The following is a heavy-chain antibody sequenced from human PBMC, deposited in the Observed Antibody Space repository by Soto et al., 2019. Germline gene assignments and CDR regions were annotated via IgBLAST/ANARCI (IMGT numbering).Heavy chain of an antibody. J-gene: IGHJ4*02. Sequence: PGESRKIACKGSVYNFAGYWIAWVRQMPGKGLELMGIIYPSDSDTRYRPSFQGQVTISADKYISSAYLQWSSLRASDTAMYYCARGGVSTRTFDYWGQGTPVTVSS. CDR3: ARGGVSTRTFDY. V-gene: IGHV5-51*01. D-gene: IGHD3-3*01. CDR2: IYPSDSDT. CDR1: VYNFAGYW.